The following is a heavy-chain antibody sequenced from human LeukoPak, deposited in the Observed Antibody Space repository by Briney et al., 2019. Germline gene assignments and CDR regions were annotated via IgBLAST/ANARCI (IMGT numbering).Heavy chain of an antibody. CDR3: ARGAAAGMGGHDAFDI. V-gene: IGHV3-74*01. CDR1: GFTFSGYW. CDR2: IYSDGSGT. Sequence: GGSLKLSCAASGFTFSGYWMHWVRQAPGKGLVWVSRIYSDGSGTSYADSVKGRFTISRDNAKNTLYLQMNSLRVEDTAVYYCARGAAAGMGGHDAFDIWGQGTMVTVSS. J-gene: IGHJ3*02. D-gene: IGHD6-13*01.